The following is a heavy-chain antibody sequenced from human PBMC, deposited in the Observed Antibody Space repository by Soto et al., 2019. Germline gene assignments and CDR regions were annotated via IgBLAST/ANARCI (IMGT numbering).Heavy chain of an antibody. Sequence: EVQLLESGGGLVQPGGSLRHSCAASGFTFSSYAMSWVRQAPGKGLEWVSAISVSGGSTYHADSVKGRFTISRENSKNTLYLQMNSLRAEDTAVYYCAKVREMATSRGAFDIWGQGTMVTVSS. D-gene: IGHD5-12*01. V-gene: IGHV3-23*01. CDR1: GFTFSSYA. CDR2: ISVSGGST. CDR3: AKVREMATSRGAFDI. J-gene: IGHJ3*02.